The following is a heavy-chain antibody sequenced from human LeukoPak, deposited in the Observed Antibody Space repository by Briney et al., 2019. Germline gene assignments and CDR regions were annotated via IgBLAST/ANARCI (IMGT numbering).Heavy chain of an antibody. Sequence: TGGSLRLSCAASGFTFSSYAMSWVRQAPGKGLEWVSAISGSGGSTYYADSVKGRFTISRDNSKNTLYLQMNSLRAEDTAVYYCAKGVAGPLYYYYGMDVWGQGTTVTVSS. CDR3: AKGVAGPLYYYYGMDV. CDR2: ISGSGGST. D-gene: IGHD6-19*01. J-gene: IGHJ6*02. CDR1: GFTFSSYA. V-gene: IGHV3-23*01.